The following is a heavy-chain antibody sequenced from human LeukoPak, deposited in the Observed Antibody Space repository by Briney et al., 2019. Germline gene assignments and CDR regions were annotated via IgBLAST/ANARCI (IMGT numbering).Heavy chain of an antibody. CDR1: GYTFTSYF. V-gene: IGHV1-46*01. J-gene: IGHJ4*02. Sequence: GASVKVSCKTSGYTFTSYFMHWVRQAPGQGLEWMGIINPSGDSTSYAPKFRDRVTMTRDTSTSTVYMELSSLRSEDTATYYCVTSEGVPRYSGRYHFDYWGQGALVTVSS. CDR2: INPSGDST. CDR3: VTSEGVPRYSGRYHFDY. D-gene: IGHD1-26*01.